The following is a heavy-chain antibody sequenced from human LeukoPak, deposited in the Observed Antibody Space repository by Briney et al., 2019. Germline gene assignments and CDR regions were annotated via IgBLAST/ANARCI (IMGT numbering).Heavy chain of an antibody. J-gene: IGHJ4*02. Sequence: PGGPLRLSCAASGFTFSSYWMHWVRQAPGKGLVWVSRINSDGSSTSYADSVKGRFTISRDNAKNTLYLQMNSLRAEDTAVYYCAREGYTAMVPSLDYWGQGTLVTVSS. V-gene: IGHV3-74*01. CDR1: GFTFSSYW. CDR2: INSDGSST. CDR3: AREGYTAMVPSLDY. D-gene: IGHD5-18*01.